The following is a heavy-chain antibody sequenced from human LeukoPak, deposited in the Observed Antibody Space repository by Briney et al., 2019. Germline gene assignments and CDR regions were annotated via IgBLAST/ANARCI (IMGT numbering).Heavy chain of an antibody. CDR2: IYSSGTT. D-gene: IGHD3-9*01. J-gene: IGHJ4*02. V-gene: IGHV3-66*04. CDR3: ARLSPNYDILTGYSIGYDY. CDR1: GFTVSSNY. Sequence: GGSLRLSCAASGFTVSSNYMSWVRQAPGKGLEWVSVIYSSGTTYYADSVKGRFTISRDNSKNTLYLQMNSLRAEDTAVYYCARLSPNYDILTGYSIGYDYWGQGTLVTVSS.